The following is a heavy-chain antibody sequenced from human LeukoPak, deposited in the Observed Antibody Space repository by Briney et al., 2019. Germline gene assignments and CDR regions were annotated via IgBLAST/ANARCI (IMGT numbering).Heavy chain of an antibody. CDR1: GFIFRSYV. Sequence: GGSLRLSRAPSGFIFRSYVIHWVRPTPRKGLEWVAFIRIEGSDKYYADSVKRRFTISRDNSKNTLFLQMNSLRVEDTAIYYCAKESGDEYIPPAFDFWGQGTLVTVSS. D-gene: IGHD6-6*01. V-gene: IGHV3-30*02. J-gene: IGHJ4*02. CDR2: IRIEGSDK. CDR3: AKESGDEYIPPAFDF.